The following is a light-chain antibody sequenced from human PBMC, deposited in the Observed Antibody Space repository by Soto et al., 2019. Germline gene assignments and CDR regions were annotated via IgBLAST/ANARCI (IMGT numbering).Light chain of an antibody. V-gene: IGLV1-40*01. J-gene: IGLJ2*01. CDR2: GST. CDR3: QSYDNGLSASV. CDR1: SSNIGAGHV. Sequence: QSVLTQPPSVSGAPGQRGTISCTGSSSNIGAGHVVHWYQQFPGRAPNLLIYGSTNRPSGVPDRFSGSKSGTSASLAITGLQAEDEADYYCQSYDNGLSASVFGGGTQLTVL.